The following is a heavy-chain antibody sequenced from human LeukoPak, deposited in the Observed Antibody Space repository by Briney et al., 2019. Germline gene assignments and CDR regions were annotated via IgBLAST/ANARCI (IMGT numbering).Heavy chain of an antibody. D-gene: IGHD6-13*01. CDR1: GFTVSSNY. Sequence: PGGSLRLSCAASGFTVSSNYMNWVRQAPGKGLEWVSVLYSGGTTYYAYSVKGRFTISRDSSKNTLYLQMNSPRAEDTAVYYCARDPRGSSWYVQSYYYGMDVWGQGTTVTVSS. CDR2: LYSGGTT. J-gene: IGHJ6*02. V-gene: IGHV3-66*02. CDR3: ARDPRGSSWYVQSYYYGMDV.